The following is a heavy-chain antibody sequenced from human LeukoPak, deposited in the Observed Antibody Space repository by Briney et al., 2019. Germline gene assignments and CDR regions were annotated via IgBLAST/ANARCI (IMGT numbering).Heavy chain of an antibody. CDR3: ARVLMVRGVTPNFDY. CDR1: GGSIISSSYY. Sequence: SETLSLTCTVSGGSIISSSYYWGWIRRTPGKGLEWIGSIYYSGSTYYSPSLKSRVTISVDTSKNQFSLKLSSVTAADTAVYYCARVLMVRGVTPNFDYWGQGTLVTVSS. D-gene: IGHD3-10*01. J-gene: IGHJ4*02. CDR2: IYYSGST. V-gene: IGHV4-39*01.